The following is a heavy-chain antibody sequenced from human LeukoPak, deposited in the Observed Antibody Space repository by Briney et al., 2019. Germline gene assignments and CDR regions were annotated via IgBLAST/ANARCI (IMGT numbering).Heavy chain of an antibody. CDR1: GFTFSSYA. CDR2: ISYDGSNK. Sequence: PGGSLRLSCAASGFTFSSYAMHWVRQAPGKGLEWEAVISYDGSNKYYADSVKGRFTISRDNSKNTLYLQMNSLRAEDTAVYYCARYGIAAAGTTLDYWGQGTLVTVSS. J-gene: IGHJ4*02. D-gene: IGHD6-13*01. CDR3: ARYGIAAAGTTLDY. V-gene: IGHV3-30-3*01.